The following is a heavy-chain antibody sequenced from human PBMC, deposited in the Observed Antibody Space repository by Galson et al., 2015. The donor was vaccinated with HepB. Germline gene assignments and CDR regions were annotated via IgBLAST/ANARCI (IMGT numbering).Heavy chain of an antibody. D-gene: IGHD3-22*01. J-gene: IGHJ4*02. V-gene: IGHV7-4-1*02. CDR3: ARAEGSGYYYVGY. Sequence: SVKVSCKASGYTFTNYAMNWVRQAPGQGLEWMGWININTGNPTYAQGFTGRFVFSLDTSVSTAYLQISSLKAEDTAVYYCARAEGSGYYYVGYWGQGTLVXXSS. CDR2: ININTGNP. CDR1: GYTFTNYA.